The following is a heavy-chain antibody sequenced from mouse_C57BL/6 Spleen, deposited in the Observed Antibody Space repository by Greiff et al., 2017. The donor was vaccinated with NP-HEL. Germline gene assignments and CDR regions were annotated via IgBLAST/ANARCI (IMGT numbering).Heavy chain of an antibody. CDR2: ISSGSSTI. CDR1: GFTFSDYG. Sequence: EVKLMESGGGLVKPGGSLKLSCAASGFTFSDYGMHWVRQAPEKGLEWVAYISSGSSTIYYADTVKGRFTISRDNAKNTLFLQMTSLRSEDTAMYYCARRQVYDYDGYYFDYWGQGTTLTVSS. D-gene: IGHD2-4*01. CDR3: ARRQVYDYDGYYFDY. J-gene: IGHJ2*01. V-gene: IGHV5-17*01.